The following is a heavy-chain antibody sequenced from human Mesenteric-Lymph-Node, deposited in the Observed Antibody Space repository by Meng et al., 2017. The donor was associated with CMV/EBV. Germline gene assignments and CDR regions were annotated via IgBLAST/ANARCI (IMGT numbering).Heavy chain of an antibody. D-gene: IGHD1-26*01. Sequence: SETLSLTCTVSGGSISGFYWSWIRQTPGKGLEWIGYIYYSGTTDYNPSLKSRVTISVDTSKNQFSLKLSSVTAADTAVYYCARGGPWEGFDPWGQGTLVTVSS. J-gene: IGHJ5*02. CDR2: IYYSGTT. CDR1: GGSISGFY. V-gene: IGHV4-59*01. CDR3: ARGGPWEGFDP.